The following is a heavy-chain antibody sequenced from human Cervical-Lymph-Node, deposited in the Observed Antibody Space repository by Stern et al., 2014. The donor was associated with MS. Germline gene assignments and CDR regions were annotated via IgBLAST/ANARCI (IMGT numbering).Heavy chain of an antibody. Sequence: QVQLMQSGAEVKKPGSSVKVSCKASGGTFNNLVISWVRQAPGQGLEWMGGTIPIFGKAIYAQTFQGRVTITADESTRAVYMELSSLRSEDTAVYYCARAAYSTSSYNYWGQGTLVTVSA. J-gene: IGHJ4*02. V-gene: IGHV1-69*01. CDR2: TIPIFGKA. CDR3: ARAAYSTSSYNY. D-gene: IGHD2/OR15-2a*01. CDR1: GGTFNNLV.